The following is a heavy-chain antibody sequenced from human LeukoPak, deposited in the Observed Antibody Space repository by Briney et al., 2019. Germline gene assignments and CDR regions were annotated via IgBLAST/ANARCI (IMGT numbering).Heavy chain of an antibody. V-gene: IGHV3-48*03. CDR1: GFTFSSYE. J-gene: IGHJ4*02. D-gene: IGHD1-26*01. CDR2: ISSSGTTI. Sequence: PGGSLRLSCAASGFTFSSYEMNWVRQAPGKGLEWVSYISSSGTTIYYADSVKGRFTISRDNAKNSLFLQVSSLRAEDTAVYYCARSSGTYHFDYWGQGTLVTVSS. CDR3: ARSSGTYHFDY.